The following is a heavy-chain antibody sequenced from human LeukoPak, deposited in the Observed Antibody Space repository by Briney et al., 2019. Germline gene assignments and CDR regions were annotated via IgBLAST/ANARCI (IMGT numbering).Heavy chain of an antibody. CDR2: MTGSGGST. V-gene: IGHV3-23*01. CDR3: AKDLGLLWFGTFDY. D-gene: IGHD3-10*01. CDR1: GFTFSTYA. Sequence: GGSLRLSCAASGFTFSTYAMSWVRQAPGKGLEWVATMTGSGGSTFYGDSVKGRFTIARDNSNNMLYLQMNSLRAEDTAVYYCAKDLGLLWFGTFDYWGQGILVTVSS. J-gene: IGHJ4*02.